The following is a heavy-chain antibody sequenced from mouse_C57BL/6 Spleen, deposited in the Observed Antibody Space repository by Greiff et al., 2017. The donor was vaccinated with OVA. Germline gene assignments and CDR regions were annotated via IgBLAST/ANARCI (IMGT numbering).Heavy chain of an antibody. V-gene: IGHV1-82*01. CDR2: IYPGDGDT. Sequence: QVQLKQSGPELVKPGASVKISCKASGYAFSSSWMNWVKQRPGKGLEWIGRIYPGDGDTNYNGKFKGKATLTADISSSTAYMQLSSLTSEDSAVYFCARSGDGYLYFDYWGQGTTLTVSS. CDR1: GYAFSSSW. D-gene: IGHD2-3*01. J-gene: IGHJ2*01. CDR3: ARSGDGYLYFDY.